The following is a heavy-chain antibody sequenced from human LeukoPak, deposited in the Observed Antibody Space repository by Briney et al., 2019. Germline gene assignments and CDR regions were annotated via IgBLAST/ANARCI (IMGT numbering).Heavy chain of an antibody. CDR1: GFTFSSYA. J-gene: IGHJ4*02. D-gene: IGHD2-15*01. V-gene: IGHV3-23*01. CDR2: ISGSGGST. CDR3: AKSLRYCSGGSCYGGFDY. Sequence: PGGSLRLSCAASGFTFSSYAMSWVRQAPGKGLEWVSAISGSGGSTYYADSVKGRFTISRDNSKNTLYLQMNSLRAEDTAVYYCAKSLRYCSGGSCYGGFDYWGQGTLVTVSS.